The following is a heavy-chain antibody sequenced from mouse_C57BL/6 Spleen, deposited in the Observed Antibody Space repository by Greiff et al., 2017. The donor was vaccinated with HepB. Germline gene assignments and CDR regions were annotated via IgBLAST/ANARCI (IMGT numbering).Heavy chain of an antibody. J-gene: IGHJ4*01. CDR2: INPSTGGT. CDR1: GYSFTGYY. V-gene: IGHV1-43*01. CDR3: ARNPPAYYDRMDY. Sequence: VQLKESGPELVKPGASVKISCKASGYSFTGYYMHWVKQSSEKSLEWIGEINPSTGGTSYNQKFKGKATLTVDKSSSTAYMQLKSLTSEDSAVYYCARNPPAYYDRMDYWGQGTSVTVSS. D-gene: IGHD2-4*01.